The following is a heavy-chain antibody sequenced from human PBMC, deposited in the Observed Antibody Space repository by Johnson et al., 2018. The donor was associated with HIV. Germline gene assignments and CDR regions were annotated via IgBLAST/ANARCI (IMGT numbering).Heavy chain of an antibody. D-gene: IGHD3-10*01. Sequence: QVQLVESGGGVVQPGRSLRLSCAAFGFTFSSYGIHWVRQAPGKGLEWVAIISYDGSNKYYADSVKGRFTISRDNSKNTLYLQMNSLRAEDTAVYYCARKVRFGPFDIWGQGTLVTVSS. V-gene: IGHV3-33*05. CDR2: ISYDGSNK. J-gene: IGHJ3*02. CDR3: ARKVRFGPFDI. CDR1: GFTFSSYG.